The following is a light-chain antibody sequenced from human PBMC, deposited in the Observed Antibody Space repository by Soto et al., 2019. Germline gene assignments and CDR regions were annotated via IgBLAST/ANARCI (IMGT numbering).Light chain of an antibody. J-gene: IGKJ1*01. CDR2: GAS. Sequence: PSSLSASTRESVTIRCRMSQGISSYLAWYQHKPGKAPKVLINGASRLHTGVPSRFSGSGSGTEFALTISSLQPDDFATYYCQHYSSYSEAFGQGTKVDIK. V-gene: IGKV1D-8*02. CDR1: QGISSY. CDR3: QHYSSYSEA.